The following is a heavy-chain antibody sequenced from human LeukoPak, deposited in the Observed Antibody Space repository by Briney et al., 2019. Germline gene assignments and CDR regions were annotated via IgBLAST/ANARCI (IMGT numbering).Heavy chain of an antibody. J-gene: IGHJ4*02. CDR1: GYTFTGYY. V-gene: IGHV1-2*02. CDR2: IKPDSGGT. Sequence: ASVKVSCKASGYTFTGYYIHWVRQAPGQGLEWVAWIKPDSGGTNYAQKSQGRVTVAWDTSISTAYMELSRLRSDDTAVYYCATDIPHGSGSFSFFDYWGQGTLVTVSS. CDR3: ATDIPHGSGSFSFFDY. D-gene: IGHD3-10*01.